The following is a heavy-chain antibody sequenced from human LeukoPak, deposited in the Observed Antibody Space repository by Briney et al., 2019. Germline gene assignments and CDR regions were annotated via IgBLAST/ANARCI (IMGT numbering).Heavy chain of an antibody. J-gene: IGHJ4*02. CDR1: GGSISSGNYY. CDR3: ARALRGGNSYGYLDS. V-gene: IGHV4-31*03. CDR2: IYYSGRT. Sequence: SETLSLTCTVSGGSISSGNYYWSWIRQHPGKGLEWIGYIYYSGRTYYNPSLKSRVTISVDMSKNQFSLKLSSVTAADTAVYYCARALRGGNSYGYLDSWGQGSLVTVPS. D-gene: IGHD5-18*01.